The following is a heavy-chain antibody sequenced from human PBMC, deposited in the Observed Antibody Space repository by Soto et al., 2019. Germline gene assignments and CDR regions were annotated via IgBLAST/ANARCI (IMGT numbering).Heavy chain of an antibody. CDR2: ISAYNGNT. CDR3: ARDLIVVVPAAMYWFDP. D-gene: IGHD2-2*01. J-gene: IGHJ5*02. Sequence: QVQLVQSGAEVKKPGASVKVSCKASGYTFTSYGISWVRQAPGQGLEWMGWISAYNGNTNYAQKLQGRVTMTTDTSTSTAYIELRSLRSDDTAVYYCARDLIVVVPAAMYWFDPWGQGTLVTVSS. V-gene: IGHV1-18*01. CDR1: GYTFTSYG.